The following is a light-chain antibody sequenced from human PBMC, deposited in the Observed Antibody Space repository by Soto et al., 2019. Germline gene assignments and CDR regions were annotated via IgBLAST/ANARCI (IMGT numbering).Light chain of an antibody. CDR3: HLFGRSLT. V-gene: IGKV3-20*01. Sequence: EIVLTQSPGTLSLSPGERATLSCSASQLVVTSYLHWYQHKPGQAPRLLISGALTRATGIPDRFSGSGSGTDFTLTISRLEPEDCAVYYCHLFGRSLTFGPGTKVHIK. CDR2: GAL. J-gene: IGKJ3*01. CDR1: QLVVTSY.